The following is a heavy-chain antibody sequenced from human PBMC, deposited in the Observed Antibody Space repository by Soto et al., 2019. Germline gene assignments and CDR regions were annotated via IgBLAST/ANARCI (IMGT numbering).Heavy chain of an antibody. CDR1: GYTLTELS. J-gene: IGHJ3*02. Sequence: ASVKVSCKVSGYTLTELSMHWVRQAPGKGLEWMGGFDPEDGETIYAQKFQGRVTMTEDTSTDTAYMELSSLRSEDTAVYYCATDSLVYYDDSSGPDAFYIWGQGRMVTVS. V-gene: IGHV1-24*01. D-gene: IGHD3-22*01. CDR2: FDPEDGET. CDR3: ATDSLVYYDDSSGPDAFYI.